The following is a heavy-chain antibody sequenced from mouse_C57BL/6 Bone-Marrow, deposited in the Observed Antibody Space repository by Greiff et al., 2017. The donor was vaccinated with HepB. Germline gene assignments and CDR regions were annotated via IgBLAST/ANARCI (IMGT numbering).Heavy chain of an antibody. CDR2: INPRSGYT. CDR3: AIKDYYGNYEGAMDY. CDR1: GYTFTSYW. V-gene: IGHV1-7*01. Sequence: QVQLKQSGAELAKPGASVKLSCKASGYTFTSYWMHWVKQRPGQGLEWIGYINPRSGYTKYNQKFKDKATLTADKSTSTAYMQLSSLTYEDAAVYYCAIKDYYGNYEGAMDYWGQGTSVTVSS. D-gene: IGHD2-1*01. J-gene: IGHJ4*01.